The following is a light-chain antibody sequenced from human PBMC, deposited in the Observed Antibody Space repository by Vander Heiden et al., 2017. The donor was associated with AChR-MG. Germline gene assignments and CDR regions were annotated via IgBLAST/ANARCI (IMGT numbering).Light chain of an antibody. CDR1: SSDVGCYGH. CDR2: EVN. Sequence: QSALTQPPSASGSLGQSVTTSCTGTSSDVGCYGHVSWYQQHPGKAPKLIIFEVNRRPSGVPDRFSGSKSGNSASLRVSGLQSEDEADYYCCSYAASDSYVFGTGTKVTVL. CDR3: CSYAASDSYV. J-gene: IGLJ1*01. V-gene: IGLV2-8*01.